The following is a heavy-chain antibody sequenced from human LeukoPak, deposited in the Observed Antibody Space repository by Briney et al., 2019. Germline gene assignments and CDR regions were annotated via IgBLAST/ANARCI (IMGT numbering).Heavy chain of an antibody. Sequence: GASVKVSCKASGYTITSYGISWVRQAPGQGLEWMGWISAYNGNTNYAQKLQGRVTMTTDTSTSTAYMELRSLRSDDTAVYCCARFGAYCGGDCYYYYGMDVWGQGTTVTVSS. V-gene: IGHV1-18*01. D-gene: IGHD2-21*02. CDR1: GYTITSYG. CDR3: ARFGAYCGGDCYYYYGMDV. J-gene: IGHJ6*02. CDR2: ISAYNGNT.